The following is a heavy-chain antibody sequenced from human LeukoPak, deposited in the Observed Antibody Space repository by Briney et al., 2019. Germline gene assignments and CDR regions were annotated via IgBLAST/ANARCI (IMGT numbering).Heavy chain of an antibody. CDR2: IRYDGSNK. CDR3: AKTTYYYDSSGYPDY. V-gene: IGHV3-30*02. J-gene: IGHJ4*02. D-gene: IGHD3-22*01. Sequence: GGSLRLSCAASGFTFSSYDMHWVRQAPGKGLEWVAFIRYDGSNKYYADSVKGRFTISRDNSKNTLYLQMNSLRAEDTAVYYCAKTTYYYDSSGYPDYWGQGTLVTVSS. CDR1: GFTFSSYD.